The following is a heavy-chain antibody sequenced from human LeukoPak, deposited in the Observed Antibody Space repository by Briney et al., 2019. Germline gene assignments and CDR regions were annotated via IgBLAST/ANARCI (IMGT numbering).Heavy chain of an antibody. CDR1: GFTFSSYG. CDR2: IWFDGRNK. J-gene: IGHJ4*02. D-gene: IGHD1-26*01. CDR3: ARDREPRDSELDY. V-gene: IGHV3-33*01. Sequence: PGGSLRLSCVASGFTFSSYGMHWVRQAPGKGLEWVAVIWFDGRNKYYADSVKGRFTISRDNSKNTLYLQMNSLRAEDTAVYYCARDREPRDSELDYWGQGTLVTVSS.